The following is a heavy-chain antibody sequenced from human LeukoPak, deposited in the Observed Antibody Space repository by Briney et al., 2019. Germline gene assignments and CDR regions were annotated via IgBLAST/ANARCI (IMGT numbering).Heavy chain of an antibody. CDR2: INHSGST. J-gene: IGHJ4*02. Sequence: PSETLSLTCTVSGDSITSSGYYWSWIRQPPGKGLEWIGEINHSGSTNYNPSLKSRVTISVDTSKNQFSLKLSSVTAADTAVYYCARVPIVVVTATLAGFDYWGQGTLVTVSS. CDR3: ARVPIVVVTATLAGFDY. D-gene: IGHD2-21*02. V-gene: IGHV4-39*07. CDR1: GDSITSSGYY.